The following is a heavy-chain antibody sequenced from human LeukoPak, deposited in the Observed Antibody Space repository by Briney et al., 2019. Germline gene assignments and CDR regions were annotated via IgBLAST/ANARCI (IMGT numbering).Heavy chain of an antibody. D-gene: IGHD3-10*01. Sequence: ASVKVSCKASGYIFTNYYMHWVRQAPGQRLEWMGTINPSGGSTTYAQKFQGRVTMTRDTSTSTVYMELSSLRSEGTAVYYCARDHGSAYYRAPRHWGQGTLV. CDR2: INPSGGST. CDR3: ARDHGSAYYRAPRH. J-gene: IGHJ4*02. V-gene: IGHV1-46*01. CDR1: GYIFTNYY.